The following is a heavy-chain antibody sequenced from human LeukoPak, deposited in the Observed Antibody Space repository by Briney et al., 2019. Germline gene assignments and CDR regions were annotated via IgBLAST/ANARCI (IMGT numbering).Heavy chain of an antibody. Sequence: SETLSLTCTVSGGSISSSSYYWGWIRQPPGKGLEWIGSIYYSGSTYYNPSLKSRVTISVDTSKNQFSLKLSSVTAADTAVYYCARVYYDSTGYYYRTRYYFDFWGQGTLVTVSS. D-gene: IGHD3-22*01. CDR3: ARVYYDSTGYYYRTRYYFDF. CDR1: GGSISSSSYY. J-gene: IGHJ4*02. CDR2: IYYSGST. V-gene: IGHV4-39*07.